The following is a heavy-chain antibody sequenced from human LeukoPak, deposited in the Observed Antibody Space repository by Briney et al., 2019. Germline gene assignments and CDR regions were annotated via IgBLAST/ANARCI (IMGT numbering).Heavy chain of an antibody. Sequence: SVKVSCKASGGTFSSYAVSWVRQAPGQGLEWMGRIIPIFGTANYAQKFQGRVTITTDESTSTAYMELSSLRSEDTAVYYCARDQRSWYSPYFDYWGQGTLVTVSS. V-gene: IGHV1-69*05. J-gene: IGHJ4*02. CDR3: ARDQRSWYSPYFDY. CDR2: IIPIFGTA. D-gene: IGHD6-13*01. CDR1: GGTFSSYA.